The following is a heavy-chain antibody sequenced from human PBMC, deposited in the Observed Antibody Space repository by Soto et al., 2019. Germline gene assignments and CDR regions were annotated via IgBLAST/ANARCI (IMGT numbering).Heavy chain of an antibody. CDR3: ARDLPIHCIAIFGARYFYYVMDV. J-gene: IGHJ6*02. D-gene: IGHD3-3*01. V-gene: IGHV1-18*01. Sequence: VKLSSEASRLRIASYCMWWPRQAHGKGLEWMGWISAYNGNTNYAQKLQGRVTMTTDTSTSTAYMELRSLRSDDTAVYYCARDLPIHCIAIFGARYFYYVMDVWGQGTTVTVSS. CDR2: ISAYNGNT. CDR1: RLRIASYC.